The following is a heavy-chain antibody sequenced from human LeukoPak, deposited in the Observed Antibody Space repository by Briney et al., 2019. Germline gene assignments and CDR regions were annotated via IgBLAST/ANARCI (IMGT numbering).Heavy chain of an antibody. V-gene: IGHV4-34*01. CDR1: GGSFSGYY. D-gene: IGHD2-2*02. CDR3: ASIPLXSXXXXXX. Sequence: SETLSLTCAVHGGSFSGYYWSWIRQPPGKGLEWIGEINHSGSTNYNPSLKSRVTISVDTSKNQFSLKLTSVSAADTAVYYCASIPLXSXXXXXXWGXGXXX. CDR2: INHSGST. J-gene: IGHJ4*01.